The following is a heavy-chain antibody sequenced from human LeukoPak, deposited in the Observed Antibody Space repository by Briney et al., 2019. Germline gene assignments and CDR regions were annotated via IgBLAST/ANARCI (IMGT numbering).Heavy chain of an antibody. Sequence: GSLKLSCAASGFTVSSNYMSWVRQAPGEGLGGVSVIYSGGSTYYADSVKGRFTISRDNSKNTLYLQMNSLRAEDTAVYYCASLGIQLWSPFDYWGQGTLVTVSS. V-gene: IGHV3-66*01. CDR2: IYSGGST. CDR1: GFTVSSNY. D-gene: IGHD5-18*01. CDR3: ASLGIQLWSPFDY. J-gene: IGHJ4*02.